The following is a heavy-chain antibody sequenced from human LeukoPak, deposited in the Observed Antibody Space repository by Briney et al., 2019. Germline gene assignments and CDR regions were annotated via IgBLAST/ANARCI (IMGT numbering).Heavy chain of an antibody. CDR1: GYTFTAYY. CDR3: AREGAFLCSGGSCYSK. J-gene: IGHJ4*02. CDR2: INPSGSDT. V-gene: IGHV1-46*01. Sequence: GASVKVSCKATGYTFTAYYMHWVRQAPGQGLEWMGLINPSGSDTVYAQKFQGRVTMTRDMSTSTDYMELSSLRFDDTAVYYCAREGAFLCSGGSCYSKWGQGTLVTVSS. D-gene: IGHD2-15*01.